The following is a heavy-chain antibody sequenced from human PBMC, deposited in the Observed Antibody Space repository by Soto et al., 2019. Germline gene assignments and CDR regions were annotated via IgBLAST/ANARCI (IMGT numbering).Heavy chain of an antibody. CDR3: AGQYSSSSVEF. Sequence: GGSLRLSCAASGFTFSSYAMSWVRQAPGKGLEWVSAISGSGGSTYYADSVKGRFTISRDNAKNSLYLQMNSLRAEDTAVYYCAGQYSSSSVEFWGQGTLVTVSS. D-gene: IGHD6-6*01. V-gene: IGHV3-23*01. CDR1: GFTFSSYA. CDR2: ISGSGGST. J-gene: IGHJ4*02.